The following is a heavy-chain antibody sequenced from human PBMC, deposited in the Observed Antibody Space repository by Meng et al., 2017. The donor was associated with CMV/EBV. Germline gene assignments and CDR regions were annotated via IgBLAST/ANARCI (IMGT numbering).Heavy chain of an antibody. Sequence: GESLKISCAASGFIVSSNYMSWVRQAPGKGLEWVSVIYSGGSTYYADSVKGRFTISRDNSKNTLYLQMNSLRAEDTAVYYCARDRVDILTGYYTRYYYYGMDVWGQGTTVTVSS. CDR1: GFIVSSNY. D-gene: IGHD3-9*01. J-gene: IGHJ6*02. CDR2: IYSGGST. CDR3: ARDRVDILTGYYTRYYYYGMDV. V-gene: IGHV3-66*02.